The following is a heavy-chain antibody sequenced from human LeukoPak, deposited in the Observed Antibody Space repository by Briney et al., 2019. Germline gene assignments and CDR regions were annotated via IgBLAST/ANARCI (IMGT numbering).Heavy chain of an antibody. CDR2: ISYGGTKE. Sequence: GESLTLSCAASGFTFKSYAMAWVRQAPGKGLEWEAVISYGGTKEYYADSVKGRFTISKDNSKNTLYLQMYSLRHEDTAVYYCARNKPITAFFGMDVWGQGTTVIVSS. CDR1: GFTFKSYA. J-gene: IGHJ6*02. D-gene: IGHD6-6*01. V-gene: IGHV3-30*04. CDR3: ARNKPITAFFGMDV.